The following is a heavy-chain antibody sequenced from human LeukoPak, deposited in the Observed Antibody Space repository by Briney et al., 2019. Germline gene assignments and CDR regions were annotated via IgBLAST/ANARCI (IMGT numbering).Heavy chain of an antibody. CDR2: ISVSGGST. J-gene: IGHJ6*02. CDR3: AKEAFITTVRGVNYYYGMDV. D-gene: IGHD3-10*01. CDR1: GFTFRTYA. V-gene: IGHV3-23*01. Sequence: GESLTLSCAASGFTFRTYAMIWVRQPPPKGLEWVSGISVSGGSTYYEDSAKGRFTISRGNSKDTLYLQVDSRSARAPAVFYFAKEAFITTVRGVNYYYGMDVWGQGTTVAVSS.